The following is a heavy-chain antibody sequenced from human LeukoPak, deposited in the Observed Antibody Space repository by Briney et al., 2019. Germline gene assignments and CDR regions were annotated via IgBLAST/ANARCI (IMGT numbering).Heavy chain of an antibody. Sequence: SETLSLTCTVSGGSISSGNYYWSWVRLPAGKGLEWIGRIYTSDSTDFNPSLKSRVTILLDTPKNQFSLNLSSVTAADTAVYYCARALPGGAFDIWGQGTMVTVSS. J-gene: IGHJ3*02. CDR3: ARALPGGAFDI. CDR2: IYTSDST. V-gene: IGHV4-61*02. D-gene: IGHD4-23*01. CDR1: GGSISSGNYY.